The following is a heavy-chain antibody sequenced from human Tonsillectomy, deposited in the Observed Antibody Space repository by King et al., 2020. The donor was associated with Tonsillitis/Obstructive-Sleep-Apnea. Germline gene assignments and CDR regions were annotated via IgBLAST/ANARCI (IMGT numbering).Heavy chain of an antibody. J-gene: IGHJ4*02. CDR2: IYSVNTT. CDR1: GFTVSSNY. Sequence: DVQLVESGGGLIQPGGSLRLSCAASGFTVSSNYMSWVRQAPGKGLEWGSLIYSVNTTYYANSVKRRFTISKDNSKNMLYLHMNSQRAEDTAVYYCARDRKEMATYYDFDYWGQGTLVTVSS. D-gene: IGHD5-24*01. CDR3: ARDRKEMATYYDFDY. V-gene: IGHV3-53*01.